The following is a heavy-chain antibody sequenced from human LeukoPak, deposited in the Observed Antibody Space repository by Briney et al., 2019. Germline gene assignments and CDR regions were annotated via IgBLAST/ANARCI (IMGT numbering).Heavy chain of an antibody. V-gene: IGHV1-2*02. CDR3: ASQYGDYIPCLDY. CDR2: INPNSGGT. D-gene: IGHD4-17*01. Sequence: GASVKVSCKASGYTFTGYYMHWVRQAPGQGLEWMGWINPNSGGTNYAQKFQGRVTMTRDTSISTAYMELSRLRSVDTAVYYCASQYGDYIPCLDYWGQGTLVTVSS. CDR1: GYTFTGYY. J-gene: IGHJ4*02.